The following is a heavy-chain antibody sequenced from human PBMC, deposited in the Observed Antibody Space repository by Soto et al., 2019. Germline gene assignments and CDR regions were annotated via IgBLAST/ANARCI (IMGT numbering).Heavy chain of an antibody. V-gene: IGHV3-30*18. CDR1: GFTFSSYG. CDR3: AKIQLGDYYDSSGYHFDS. D-gene: IGHD3-22*01. Sequence: QVQLVESGGGVVQPGRSLRLSCAASGFTFSSYGMHWVRQAPGKGLEWVAAISHDGSNKYYADSVKGRFTLSRDNSKNTLYLQMNSLRAEDAAVYYCAKIQLGDYYDSSGYHFDSWGQGTLVTVSS. J-gene: IGHJ4*02. CDR2: ISHDGSNK.